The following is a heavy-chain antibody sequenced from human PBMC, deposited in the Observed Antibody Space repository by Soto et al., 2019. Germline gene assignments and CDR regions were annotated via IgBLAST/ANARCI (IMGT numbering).Heavy chain of an antibody. CDR3: ASQESS. CDR2: IPPILGIA. D-gene: IGHD3-10*01. V-gene: IGHV1-69*02. J-gene: IGHJ5*02. Sequence: QVQLVQSGAEVKKPGSSVKVSCRASGGTFSSYPINWVRQAPGQGLEWMGRIPPILGIANYAQKFQGRVTITADKSTSTASMELSSLRSEDTAVYYCASQESSWGQGTLVTVSS. CDR1: GGTFSSYP.